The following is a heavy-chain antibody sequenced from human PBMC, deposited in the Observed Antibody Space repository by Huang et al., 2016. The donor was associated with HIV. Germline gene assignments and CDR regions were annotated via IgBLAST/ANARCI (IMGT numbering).Heavy chain of an antibody. CDR2: IYYKGTT. D-gene: IGHD3-10*01. J-gene: IGHJ6*03. CDR1: GGSIRSSDYH. CDR3: ARHREGPVAYYSGWGSHLNYMDV. V-gene: IGHV4-39*01. Sequence: QLLLQESGPGLVKPSEALALTCAVSGGSIRSSDYHWGWIRQPPGKGLAWIGSIYYKGTTHYTPFLKRRVTIAVDTSKNLFFLNLTSMTAADTAVYYCARHREGPVAYYSGWGSHLNYMDVWGRGRTVVVSS.